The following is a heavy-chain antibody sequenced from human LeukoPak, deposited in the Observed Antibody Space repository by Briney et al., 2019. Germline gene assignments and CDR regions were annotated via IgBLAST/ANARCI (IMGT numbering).Heavy chain of an antibody. V-gene: IGHV3-53*04. CDR2: IYSGGST. CDR3: AREGVAGSSFDY. J-gene: IGHJ4*02. D-gene: IGHD6-19*01. Sequence: GGSLRLSCAASGFTFSTYAMSWVRQAPGKGLEWVSVIYSGGSTYCADSVKGRFTISRHNSKNTLYLQMNSLRAEDTAVYYCAREGVAGSSFDYWGQGTLVTVSS. CDR1: GFTFSTYA.